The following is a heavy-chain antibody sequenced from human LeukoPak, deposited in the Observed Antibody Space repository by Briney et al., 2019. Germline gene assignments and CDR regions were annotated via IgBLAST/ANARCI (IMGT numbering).Heavy chain of an antibody. CDR2: INHNGST. CDR3: ADLPVTYYVKTHYFDY. Sequence: SETLSLTCAVYGGSFSGYYWSWIRQPPGKGLEWIGEINHNGSTTYNPSLKRRVTISLDTSKDQFSLKLSSVTPADTAVYYCADLPVTYYVKTHYFDYWGQGNLVTVSS. V-gene: IGHV4-34*01. J-gene: IGHJ4*02. D-gene: IGHD1-26*01. CDR1: GGSFSGYY.